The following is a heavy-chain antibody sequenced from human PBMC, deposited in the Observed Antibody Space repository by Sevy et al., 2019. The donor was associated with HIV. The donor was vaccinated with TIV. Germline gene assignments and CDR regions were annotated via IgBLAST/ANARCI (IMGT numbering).Heavy chain of an antibody. CDR2: IYYSGST. D-gene: IGHD3-9*01. V-gene: IGHV4-59*13. CDR1: GGSISSYY. CDR3: ARAYYDILTGYLYGMDV. J-gene: IGHJ6*02. Sequence: SETLSLTCTVSGGSISSYYWSWIRQPPGKGLEWIGYIYYSGSTNYNPSLKSRVTISVDTSKNQFSLKLSSVTAADTAVYYCARAYYDILTGYLYGMDVWGQGTTVTVSS.